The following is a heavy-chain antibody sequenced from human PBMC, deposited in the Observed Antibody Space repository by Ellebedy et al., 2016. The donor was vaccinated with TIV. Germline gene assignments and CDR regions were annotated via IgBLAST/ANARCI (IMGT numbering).Heavy chain of an antibody. CDR2: IYPGDSDT. Sequence: GESLKISCKGSGYRFSNYWIGWVRQMPGKGLEWMGVIYPGDSDTRYSPSFQGQVTLSADKSISTAYLQWSSLKASDTAMYYCARRPIEEFDYWGQGTLVTVSS. CDR1: GYRFSNYW. V-gene: IGHV5-51*01. CDR3: ARRPIEEFDY. J-gene: IGHJ4*02. D-gene: IGHD3-22*01.